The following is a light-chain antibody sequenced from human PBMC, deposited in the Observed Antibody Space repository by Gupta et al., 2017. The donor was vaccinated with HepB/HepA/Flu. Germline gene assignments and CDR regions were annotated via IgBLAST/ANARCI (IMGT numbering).Light chain of an antibody. CDR2: AAS. CDR3: QHYNSYPLT. Sequence: AILMTQSPSSFSASTGDRVTITCRASQGISSYLAWYQQKPGKAPKLLIYAASTLQSGVPSRFSGSGSGTDFTLTISSLQSEDFATYYCQHYNSYPLTFGQGTQVEIK. J-gene: IGKJ5*01. CDR1: QGISSY. V-gene: IGKV1-8*01.